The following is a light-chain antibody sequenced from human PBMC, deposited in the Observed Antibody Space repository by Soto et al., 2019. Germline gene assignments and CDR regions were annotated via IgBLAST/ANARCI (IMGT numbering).Light chain of an antibody. J-gene: IGLJ1*01. V-gene: IGLV2-14*01. CDR3: SSYKSRITYV. CDR2: EVS. CDR1: SSDVGGYNY. Sequence: QSALTQPASVSGSPGQSITISCTGTSSDVGGYNYVSWYQQHPGKAPKLMIYEVSNRPSGVSNRFSGSKSGNTASLTISGLQDEEEADYYCSSYKSRITYVFGTGTKVTV.